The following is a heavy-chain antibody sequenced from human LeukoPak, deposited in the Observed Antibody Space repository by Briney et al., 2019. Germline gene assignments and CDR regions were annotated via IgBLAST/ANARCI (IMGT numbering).Heavy chain of an antibody. J-gene: IGHJ3*02. D-gene: IGHD3-3*01. V-gene: IGHV3-30*18. CDR1: GFTFSSYG. CDR3: AKANRRFGVVLDAFDI. CDR2: ISYDGSNK. Sequence: GRSLRLSCAASGFTFSSYGMHWVRQAPGKGLEWVAVISYDGSNKYYADSVKGRFTISRDNSKNTLYLQMNSLRAEDTAVYYCAKANRRFGVVLDAFDIWAKGQWSPSLQ.